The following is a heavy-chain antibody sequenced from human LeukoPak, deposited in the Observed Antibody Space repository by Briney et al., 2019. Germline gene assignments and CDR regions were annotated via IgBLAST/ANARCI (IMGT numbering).Heavy chain of an antibody. Sequence: ASETLSLTCTVSGGSISSSSYYWGWIRQPPGKGLECIGSIYYSGSTYYNPSLTSRVTISVDTSKNQFSLKLSSVTAAETAVYYSERHVRGGYYGSGSYYNDWFDPWGQGTLVTVSS. CDR2: IYYSGST. CDR3: ERHVRGGYYGSGSYYNDWFDP. V-gene: IGHV4-39*01. D-gene: IGHD3-10*01. J-gene: IGHJ5*02. CDR1: GGSISSSSYY.